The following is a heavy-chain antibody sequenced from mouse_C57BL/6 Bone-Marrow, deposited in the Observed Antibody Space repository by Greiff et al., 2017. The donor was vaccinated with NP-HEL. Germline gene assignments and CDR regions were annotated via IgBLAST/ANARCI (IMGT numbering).Heavy chain of an antibody. V-gene: IGHV5-6*01. J-gene: IGHJ4*01. CDR1: GFTFSSYG. Sequence: EVKLVESGGDLVKPGGSLKLSCAASGFTFSSYGMSWVRQTPDKRLEWVATISSGGSYTYYPDSVKGRFTISRDNAKNTLYLQMSSLKSEDTAMYYCERHGKGYAMDYWGQGTSVTVSS. CDR2: ISSGGSYT. CDR3: ERHGKGYAMDY.